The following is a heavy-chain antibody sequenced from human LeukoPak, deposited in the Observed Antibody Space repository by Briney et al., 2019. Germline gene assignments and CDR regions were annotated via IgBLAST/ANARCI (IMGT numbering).Heavy chain of an antibody. CDR3: ARVRCSSTSCYSYYCYYGMDV. CDR1: GFTFSSYA. D-gene: IGHD2-2*01. Sequence: GGSLRLSCAASGFTFSSYAMRWVRQAPGKGLEWVAVISYDGSNKYYADSVKGRFTISRDNSKNTLYLQMNSLRAEDTAVYYCARVRCSSTSCYSYYCYYGMDVWGQGTTVTVSS. J-gene: IGHJ6*02. V-gene: IGHV3-30-3*01. CDR2: ISYDGSNK.